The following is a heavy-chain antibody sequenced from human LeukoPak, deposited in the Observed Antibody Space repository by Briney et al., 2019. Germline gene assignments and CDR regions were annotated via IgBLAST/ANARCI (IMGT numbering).Heavy chain of an antibody. D-gene: IGHD2-2*01. CDR2: INPNSGGT. CDR3: ARDTQCSSTSCYGPDWFDP. CDR1: GYTFTGYY. Sequence: ASVKVSCKASGYTFTGYYMHWVRQAPGQGLEWMGWINPNSGGTNYAQKFQGRVTMTRDTSISTAYMELSRLRSDDTAVYYCARDTQCSSTSCYGPDWFDPWGQGTLVTVSS. V-gene: IGHV1-2*02. J-gene: IGHJ5*02.